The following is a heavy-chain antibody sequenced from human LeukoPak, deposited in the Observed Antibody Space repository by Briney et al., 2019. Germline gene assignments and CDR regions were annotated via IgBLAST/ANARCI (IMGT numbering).Heavy chain of an antibody. V-gene: IGHV3-21*01. D-gene: IGHD2-2*01. CDR2: ISSSSYI. Sequence: GGSLRLSCAASGFTFSSYSMNWVRQAPGKGLEWVSSISSSSYIYYADSVKGRFTISRDNAKNSLYLQMNSLRAEDTAVYYCAVYCSSTSCQSGYWGQGTLVTVSS. CDR3: AVYCSSTSCQSGY. J-gene: IGHJ4*02. CDR1: GFTFSSYS.